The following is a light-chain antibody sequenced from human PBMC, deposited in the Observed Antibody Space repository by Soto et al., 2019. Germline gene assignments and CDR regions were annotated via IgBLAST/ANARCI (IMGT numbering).Light chain of an antibody. CDR2: EVS. CDR3: SSYTTSSTVGVV. Sequence: QSVLTQPASVSGSPGQSITISCTGTSSDIGGYNYVSWYQQHPGKAPKLMIYEVSNRPSAVSNRFSGSKSGNTASLTISGLQAEDEADYYCSSYTTSSTVGVVFGGGTKLTVL. CDR1: SSDIGGYNY. V-gene: IGLV2-14*01. J-gene: IGLJ2*01.